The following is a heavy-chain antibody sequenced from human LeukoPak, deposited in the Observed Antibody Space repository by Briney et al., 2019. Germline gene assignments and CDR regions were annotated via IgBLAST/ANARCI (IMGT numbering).Heavy chain of an antibody. V-gene: IGHV1-69*05. CDR2: IIPIFGTA. CDR3: ARGPYDYVWGSYRYTSWFDP. CDR1: GGTFSSYA. Sequence: SVKVSCKASGGTFSSYAISWVRQAPGQGLEWMGGIIPIFGTANYAQKFQGRVTITTDESTSTAYMELSSLRSEDTAVYYCARGPYDYVWGSYRYTSWFDPWGQGTLVTVSS. D-gene: IGHD3-16*02. J-gene: IGHJ5*02.